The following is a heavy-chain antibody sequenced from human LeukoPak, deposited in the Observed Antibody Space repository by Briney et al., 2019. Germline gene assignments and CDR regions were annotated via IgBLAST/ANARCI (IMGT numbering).Heavy chain of an antibody. J-gene: IGHJ4*02. V-gene: IGHV1-8*01. CDR2: MNPNSGNT. CDR3: ARGLGPTSKRWLRGGGY. Sequence: GASVKVSCKASGYTFTSYDINWVRQATGQGLEWMGWMNPNSGNTGYAQKFQGRVTMTRDTSISTAYMELSSLRSEDTAVYYCARGLGPTSKRWLRGGGYWGQGTLVTVSS. CDR1: GYTFTSYD. D-gene: IGHD5-12*01.